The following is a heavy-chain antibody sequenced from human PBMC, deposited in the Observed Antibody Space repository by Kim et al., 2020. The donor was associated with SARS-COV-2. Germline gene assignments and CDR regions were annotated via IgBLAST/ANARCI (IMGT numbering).Heavy chain of an antibody. V-gene: IGHV3-30*01. Sequence: SNKYYADSVKGRFTISRDNSKNTLYLQMNSLRAEDTAVYYCARSIAALDYWGQGTLVTVSS. CDR2: SNK. J-gene: IGHJ4*02. CDR3: ARSIAALDY. D-gene: IGHD6-6*01.